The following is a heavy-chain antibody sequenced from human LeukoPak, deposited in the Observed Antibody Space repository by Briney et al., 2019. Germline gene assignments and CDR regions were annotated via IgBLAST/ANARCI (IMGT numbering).Heavy chain of an antibody. CDR1: GFTFSSYA. CDR2: ISYDGSNK. CDR3: ARISRPFDWLWLDV. D-gene: IGHD3-9*01. Sequence: GGSLRLSCAASGFTFSSYAMHWVRQAPGKGLEWVAVISYDGSNKYYADSVKGRFTISRDNSKNTLYLQMNSLRAEDTAVYYCARISRPFDWLWLDVWGKGTTVTVSS. J-gene: IGHJ6*04. V-gene: IGHV3-30*04.